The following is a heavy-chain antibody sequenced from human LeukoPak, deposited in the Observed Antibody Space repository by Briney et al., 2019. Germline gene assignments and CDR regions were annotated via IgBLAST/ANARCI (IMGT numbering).Heavy chain of an antibody. Sequence: GGSLRLSCAASGFTFSSYGMNWVRQAPGKGLEWVEFIRYDGGNKYYADSVKGRFTISRDSSKNTLYLQMSSLRADDTAVYYCAKGEADLDYWGQGTLVTVSS. V-gene: IGHV3-30*02. D-gene: IGHD1-26*01. J-gene: IGHJ4*02. CDR1: GFTFSSYG. CDR3: AKGEADLDY. CDR2: IRYDGGNK.